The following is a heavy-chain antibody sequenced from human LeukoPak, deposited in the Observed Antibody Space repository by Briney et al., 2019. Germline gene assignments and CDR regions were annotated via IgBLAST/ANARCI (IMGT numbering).Heavy chain of an antibody. CDR3: ARGQRRLQDY. Sequence: SETLSLTCAVYGGSFSGYYWSWIRQPPGKGLEWIGEINHSGSTNYNPSLKSRVTISVDTSKNQFSLKLSSVTAADTAVYYCARGQRRLQDYWGQGTLVTVSS. CDR2: INHSGST. CDR1: GGSFSGYY. V-gene: IGHV4-34*01. J-gene: IGHJ4*02.